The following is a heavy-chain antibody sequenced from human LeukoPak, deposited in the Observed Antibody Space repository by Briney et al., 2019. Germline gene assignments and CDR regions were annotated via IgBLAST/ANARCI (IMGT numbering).Heavy chain of an antibody. V-gene: IGHV5-51*01. J-gene: IGHJ4*02. CDR1: GYSFTTYW. CDR2: IYPGDSDT. CDR3: ARRVVDANFDY. D-gene: IGHD2-15*01. Sequence: GEALKISCEGSGYSFTTYWIGWVRQMPGKSLEWMGIIYPGDSDTRYSPSFQGQVTISADKSISTAYLQWSSLKASDTAMYYCARRVVDANFDYWGQGTLVTVSS.